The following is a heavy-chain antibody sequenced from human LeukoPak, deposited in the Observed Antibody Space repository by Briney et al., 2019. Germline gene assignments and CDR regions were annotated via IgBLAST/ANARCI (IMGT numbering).Heavy chain of an antibody. Sequence: GGSLRLSCAASGFTFRSFAMSWVRQAPGKGLEWVSAISGSGGSTYYADSVKGRFTISRDNSKNTLYLQMNSLRAEDTAVYYCAKEGIAVAGTSWYFDYWGQGTLVTVSS. V-gene: IGHV3-23*01. CDR1: GFTFRSFA. CDR2: ISGSGGST. CDR3: AKEGIAVAGTSWYFDY. J-gene: IGHJ4*02. D-gene: IGHD6-19*01.